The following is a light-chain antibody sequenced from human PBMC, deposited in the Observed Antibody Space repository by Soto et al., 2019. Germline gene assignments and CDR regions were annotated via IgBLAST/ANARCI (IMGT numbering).Light chain of an antibody. CDR2: AAS. V-gene: IGKV1-12*01. CDR1: QDISSW. J-gene: IGKJ3*01. CDR3: QQAYSFPFT. Sequence: DIQMTQSPSYVSASVGDRVTITCRASQDISSWLAWFQQKPGKAPKLLIFAASSLPSGIPSRFSGSESGTDFTLTISSLQPEDFATYYCQQAYSFPFTFGPGTTVDVK.